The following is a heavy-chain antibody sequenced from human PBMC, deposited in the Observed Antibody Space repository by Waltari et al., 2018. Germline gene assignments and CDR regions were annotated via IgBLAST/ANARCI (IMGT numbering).Heavy chain of an antibody. Sequence: EVQLVESGGGLVQPGGSLRLSCAASGFTFSSPWMHWVRQAPGKGLVGVSLINGDGSSTSYADSVKGRFTISRDNAKNTLYLQMNNLRAEDTAVYYCARVGIRGSGYYRGVDFWGQGTLVTVSS. J-gene: IGHJ4*02. CDR2: INGDGSST. V-gene: IGHV3-74*01. D-gene: IGHD3-22*01. CDR3: ARVGIRGSGYYRGVDF. CDR1: GFTFSSPW.